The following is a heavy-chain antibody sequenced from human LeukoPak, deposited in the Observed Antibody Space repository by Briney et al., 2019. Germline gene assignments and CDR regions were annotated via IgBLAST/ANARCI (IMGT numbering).Heavy chain of an antibody. CDR1: GYTFTGYY. CDR3: ARGLYSSSWYRDYFDY. V-gene: IGHV1-2*02. J-gene: IGHJ4*02. Sequence: ASVKVSCKASGYTFTGYYMHWVRQAPGQGLEGMGWINPNSGGTNYAQKFQGRVTMTRDTSISTAYMELSRLRSDDTAVYYCARGLYSSSWYRDYFDYWGQGTLVTVSS. CDR2: INPNSGGT. D-gene: IGHD6-13*01.